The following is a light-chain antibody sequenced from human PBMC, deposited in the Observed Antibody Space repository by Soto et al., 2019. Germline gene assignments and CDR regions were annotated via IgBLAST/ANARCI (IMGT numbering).Light chain of an antibody. CDR1: SGHNNYA. V-gene: IGLV4-69*01. Sequence: QSVLTQSPSASASLGASVKLTCTLSSGHNNYAIAWHQQQPEKGPRYLMKLNSDGSHSKGDGIPDRFSGSSSGAERHLTSSTLQSEDEADYYCQTWGTAIHDVVFGGGTKLTVL. J-gene: IGLJ2*01. CDR2: LNSDGSH. CDR3: QTWGTAIHDVV.